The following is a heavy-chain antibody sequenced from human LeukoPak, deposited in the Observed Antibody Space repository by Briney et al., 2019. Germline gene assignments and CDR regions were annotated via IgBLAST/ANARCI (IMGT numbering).Heavy chain of an antibody. Sequence: GGSLRLSCAASGFTFSSYWMSWVRQAPGKGLEWVANIKQDGSEKYYVDSVKGRFTISRDNAKNSLYLQMNSLRAEDTAVYYCARADSGYDFYYDSSGYIDYWGQGTLVTVSS. CDR1: GFTFSSYW. CDR2: IKQDGSEK. CDR3: ARADSGYDFYYDSSGYIDY. V-gene: IGHV3-7*04. D-gene: IGHD3-22*01. J-gene: IGHJ4*02.